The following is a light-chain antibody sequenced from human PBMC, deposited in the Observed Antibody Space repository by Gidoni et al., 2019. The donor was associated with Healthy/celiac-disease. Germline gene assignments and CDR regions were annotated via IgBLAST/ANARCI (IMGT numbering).Light chain of an antibody. CDR1: QSVISY. CDR3: QHRSNWPPIT. V-gene: IGKV3-11*01. CDR2: DAS. Sequence: EIVLTQSPATMSLPPVERATLSCRASQSVISYLAWYQQKPGQAPRLLIYDASNWATGIPARFSGSGSVTDFTLTISSLEPEDFAVYYCQHRSNWPPITFGQGTRLEIK. J-gene: IGKJ5*01.